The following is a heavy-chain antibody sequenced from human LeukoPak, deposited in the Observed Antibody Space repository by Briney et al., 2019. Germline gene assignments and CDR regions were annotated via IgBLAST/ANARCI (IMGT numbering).Heavy chain of an antibody. Sequence: SETLSLTCAVYGGSFSGYYWSWIRRPPGKGLEWIGEINHSGSTNYNPSLKSRVTISVDTSKNQFSLKLSSVTAADTAVYYCARRTVLGRARNAFDIWGQGTMVTVSS. V-gene: IGHV4-34*01. CDR1: GGSFSGYY. CDR2: INHSGST. J-gene: IGHJ3*02. D-gene: IGHD7-27*01. CDR3: ARRTVLGRARNAFDI.